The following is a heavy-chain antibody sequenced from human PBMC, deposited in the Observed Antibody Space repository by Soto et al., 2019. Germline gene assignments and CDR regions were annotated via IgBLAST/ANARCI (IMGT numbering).Heavy chain of an antibody. J-gene: IGHJ4*02. V-gene: IGHV4-34*01. Sequence: QVQLQQWGAGLLKPSETLSLTCAVYGGSFSGYYWTWIRQPPGTGLEWIGEINHSGSTNYNPSLKSRVTISVDTSKNQFSLKLTSVTAADTAVYYCARDKITGLFDYWGLGNLVTVSS. CDR3: ARDKITGLFDY. D-gene: IGHD2-8*02. CDR2: INHSGST. CDR1: GGSFSGYY.